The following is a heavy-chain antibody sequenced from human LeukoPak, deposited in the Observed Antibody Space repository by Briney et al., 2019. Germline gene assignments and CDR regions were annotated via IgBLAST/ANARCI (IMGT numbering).Heavy chain of an antibody. Sequence: SETLSLTCAVYGGSFSGYYWSWIRQPPGKGLEWIGEIKHSGSTNYNPSLKSRVTISVDTSKKQFSLKLSSVTAADTAVYYCARGVGAAAGLPPFDYWGQGTLVAVSS. V-gene: IGHV4-34*01. CDR3: ARGVGAAAGLPPFDY. D-gene: IGHD6-13*01. CDR1: GGSFSGYY. J-gene: IGHJ4*02. CDR2: IKHSGST.